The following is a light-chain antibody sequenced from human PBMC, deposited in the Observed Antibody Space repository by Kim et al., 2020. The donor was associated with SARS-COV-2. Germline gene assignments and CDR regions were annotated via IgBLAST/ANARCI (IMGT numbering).Light chain of an antibody. V-gene: IGLV1-44*01. J-gene: IGLJ2*01. CDR3: AVWDDTLSGVA. CDR1: TSNIGSNK. Sequence: ELTQPPSASGTPGQNIIISCSGRTSNIGSNKVNWYQQLPGTAPQLLIYSNDQRPSGVPDRFSASKSGTSASLAITGLQSDDEADYYCAVWDDTLSGVAFGGGTQLIVL. CDR2: SND.